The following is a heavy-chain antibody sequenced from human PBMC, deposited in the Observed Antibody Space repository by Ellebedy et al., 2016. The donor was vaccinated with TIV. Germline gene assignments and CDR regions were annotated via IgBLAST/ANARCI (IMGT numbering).Heavy chain of an antibody. V-gene: IGHV3-23*01. CDR3: AKDPGGIAVAVVGN. CDR2: VSGDGANT. Sequence: GESLKISXVASGFAFDSYAMSWVRQAPGKGLEWVSVVSGDGANTFYADSVKGRFTISRDNSQNTLYLQMNSLRAEDTAVYYCAKDPGGIAVAVVGNWGQGTLVTVSS. J-gene: IGHJ4*02. CDR1: GFAFDSYA. D-gene: IGHD6-19*01.